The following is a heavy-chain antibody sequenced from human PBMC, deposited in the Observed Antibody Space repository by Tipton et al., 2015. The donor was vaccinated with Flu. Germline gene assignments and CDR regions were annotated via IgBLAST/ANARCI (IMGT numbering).Heavy chain of an antibody. Sequence: TLSLTCTVSGASISSRSYYWGWIRQPPGKGLEWIGCIYSSGSTYYNPSLKSRVTISLDTSKNQFSLKLSSVTAADTAVYYCAKVEGFWSGYVDNWGQGTLVTVSS. V-gene: IGHV4-39*07. J-gene: IGHJ4*02. CDR3: AKVEGFWSGYVDN. CDR2: IYSSGST. CDR1: GASISSRSYY. D-gene: IGHD3-3*01.